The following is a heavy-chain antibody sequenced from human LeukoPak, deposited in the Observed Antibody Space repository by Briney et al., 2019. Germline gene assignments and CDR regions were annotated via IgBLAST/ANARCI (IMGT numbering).Heavy chain of an antibody. CDR2: IYHGGST. CDR1: GGSISSSSYK. D-gene: IGHD3-10*01. V-gene: IGHV4-39*01. Sequence: SETLSLTCTVSGGSISSSSYKWGWIRQPPGKGLEWIGSIYHGGSTHYNPSLKSQVTISVDTSKNQFSLNLTSVTAADTAVYYCARTYYYGSGSSYFDPWGQGTLVTVSS. J-gene: IGHJ5*02. CDR3: ARTYYYGSGSSYFDP.